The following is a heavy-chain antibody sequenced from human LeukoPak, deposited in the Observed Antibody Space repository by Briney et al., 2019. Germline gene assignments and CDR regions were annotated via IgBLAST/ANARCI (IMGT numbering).Heavy chain of an antibody. J-gene: IGHJ4*02. CDR3: ARDWNPFDY. V-gene: IGHV4-39*07. CDR1: GGSISSSSYY. Sequence: KSSETLSLTCTVSGGSISSSSYYWGWIRQPPGKGLEWIGSIYYSGSTNYNPSLKSRVTISVDTSKNQFSLKLSSVTAADTAVYYCARDWNPFDYWGQGTLVTVSS. CDR2: IYYSGST. D-gene: IGHD1-1*01.